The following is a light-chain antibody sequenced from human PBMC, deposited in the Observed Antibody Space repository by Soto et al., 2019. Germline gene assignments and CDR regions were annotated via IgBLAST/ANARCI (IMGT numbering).Light chain of an antibody. J-gene: IGKJ1*01. CDR2: DAS. CDR3: QQYNNWPRT. Sequence: EIVLTQSPATVSLSPGERATLSCRASQSVSSFLSWHQQKPGQAPRLLIYDASTRATGIPARFSGSGSGTEFTLTISSLQSEDFAVYYCQQYNNWPRTFGQGTKVEIK. CDR1: QSVSSF. V-gene: IGKV3-15*01.